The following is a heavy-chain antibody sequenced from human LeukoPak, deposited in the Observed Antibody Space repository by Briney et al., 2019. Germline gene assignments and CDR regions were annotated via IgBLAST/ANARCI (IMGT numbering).Heavy chain of an antibody. D-gene: IGHD3-10*01. J-gene: IGHJ4*02. CDR3: ARRNTYDSGRYYNI. CDR2: IYYSGST. CDR1: GGSISSSSYY. Sequence: SETLSLTCTVSGGSISSSSYYWGWIRQPPGKGLEWIGSIYYSGSTYYNPSLKSRVTISVDTSKNQFSLKLSSVTAADTAVYYCARRNTYDSGRYYNIWGQGTLVTVSS. V-gene: IGHV4-39*01.